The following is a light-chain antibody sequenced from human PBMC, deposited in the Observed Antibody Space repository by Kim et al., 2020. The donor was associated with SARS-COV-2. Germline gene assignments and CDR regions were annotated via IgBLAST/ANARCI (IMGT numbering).Light chain of an antibody. Sequence: ASVGDRVTITCQASQGISNYLTWYQQKPGKAPKLLIYAASTLESGVPSRFSGSGSGTDFTLTISSLQPEDIATYYCQQYDNAPFTFGAGTKVDIK. CDR3: QQYDNAPFT. J-gene: IGKJ3*01. CDR1: QGISNY. V-gene: IGKV1-33*01. CDR2: AAS.